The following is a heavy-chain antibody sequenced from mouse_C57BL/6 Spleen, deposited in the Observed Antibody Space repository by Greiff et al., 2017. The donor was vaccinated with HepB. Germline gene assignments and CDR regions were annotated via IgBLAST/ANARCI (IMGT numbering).Heavy chain of an antibody. Sequence: EVKLVESEGGLVQPGSSMKLSCTASGFTFSDYYMAWVRQVPEKGLEWVANINYDGSSTYYLDSLKSRFIISRDNAKNILYLQMSSLKSEDTATYYCAREGVAPLYWYFDVWGTGTTVTVSS. V-gene: IGHV5-16*01. CDR3: AREGVAPLYWYFDV. D-gene: IGHD1-1*01. CDR1: GFTFSDYY. J-gene: IGHJ1*03. CDR2: INYDGSST.